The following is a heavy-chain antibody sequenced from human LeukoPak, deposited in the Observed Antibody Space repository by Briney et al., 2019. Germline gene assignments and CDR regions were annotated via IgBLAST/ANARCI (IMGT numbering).Heavy chain of an antibody. J-gene: IGHJ4*02. V-gene: IGHV3-21*01. CDR3: ARVGYDSSGYLDY. D-gene: IGHD3-22*01. CDR1: GFTFSSYS. Sequence: GGSLGLSCAASGFTFSSYSMNWVRQAPGKGLEWVSSISSSSSYIYYADSVKGRFTISRDNAKNSLYLQMNSLRAEDTAVYYCARVGYDSSGYLDYWGQGTLVTVSS. CDR2: ISSSSSYI.